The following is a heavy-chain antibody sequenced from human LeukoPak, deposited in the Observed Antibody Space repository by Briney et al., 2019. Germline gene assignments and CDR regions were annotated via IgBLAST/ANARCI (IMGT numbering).Heavy chain of an antibody. CDR3: ARRGYDWVGFDY. CDR1: GGSISSYY. Sequence: SETLSLTCTVSGGSISSYYWSWIRQPPGKGLEWIGYIYYSGSTNYNPSLKSRVTISVDTSKNQFSLKLSSVTAADTAVYYCARRGYDWVGFDYWGQGTLVTVSS. J-gene: IGHJ4*02. CDR2: IYYSGST. D-gene: IGHD5-12*01. V-gene: IGHV4-59*01.